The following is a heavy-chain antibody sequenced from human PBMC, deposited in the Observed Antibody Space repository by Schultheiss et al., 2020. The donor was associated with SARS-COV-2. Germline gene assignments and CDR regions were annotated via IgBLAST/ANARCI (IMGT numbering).Heavy chain of an antibody. D-gene: IGHD2-15*01. CDR1: GFTFTTHG. J-gene: IGHJ5*02. Sequence: GESLKISCAASGFTFTTHGMHWVRQAPGKGLEWVSYISDSDDSKYYADSVKGRFTISRDNANNSLYLQMHSLRVEDTAVYYCVRDRSWWTPYNCFDLWGRGTLVTVSS. CDR2: ISDSDDSK. CDR3: VRDRSWWTPYNCFDL. V-gene: IGHV3-48*04.